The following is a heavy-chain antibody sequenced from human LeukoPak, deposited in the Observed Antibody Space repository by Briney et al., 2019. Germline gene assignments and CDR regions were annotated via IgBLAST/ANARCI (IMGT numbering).Heavy chain of an antibody. D-gene: IGHD3-3*01. CDR2: IIPIFGTA. J-gene: IGHJ5*02. CDR1: GGTFSKYT. Sequence: GASVKVSCKASGGTFSKYTISWVRQAPGQGLEWMGGIIPIFGTANYAQKFQGRVTITADESTSTAYMELSSLRSEDTAVYYCARSITIFGVDENWFDPWGQGTLVTVSS. CDR3: ARSITIFGVDENWFDP. V-gene: IGHV1-69*13.